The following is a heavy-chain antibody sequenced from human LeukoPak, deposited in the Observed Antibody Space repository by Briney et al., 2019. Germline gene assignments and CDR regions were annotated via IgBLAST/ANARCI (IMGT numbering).Heavy chain of an antibody. CDR1: GYTFTSYG. J-gene: IGHJ3*02. D-gene: IGHD1-26*01. Sequence: GASVKVSCKASGYTFTSYGINWVRQATGQGLEWMGWMNPNSGNTGYAQKFQGRVTMTTDTSTSTAYMELRSLSSDDAAVYYCARDGYYAAFDIWGQGTMVTVSS. CDR2: MNPNSGNT. V-gene: IGHV1-8*02. CDR3: ARDGYYAAFDI.